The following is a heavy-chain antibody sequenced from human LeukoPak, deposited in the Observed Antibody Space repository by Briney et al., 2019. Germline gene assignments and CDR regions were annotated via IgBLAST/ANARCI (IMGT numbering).Heavy chain of an antibody. V-gene: IGHV3-7*01. D-gene: IGHD3-3*02. J-gene: IGHJ4*02. Sequence: PGGSLRLSCVASGFPFTTYWMSWVRAAPGKGLERVANIKDDGSQTYSVDSVKGRFTLSRDNAKNSIYLQMNSLTTDDTAVYYCATWHFWSGYHFEYWGQGAHVTVSS. CDR2: IKDDGSQT. CDR1: GFPFTTYW. CDR3: ATWHFWSGYHFEY.